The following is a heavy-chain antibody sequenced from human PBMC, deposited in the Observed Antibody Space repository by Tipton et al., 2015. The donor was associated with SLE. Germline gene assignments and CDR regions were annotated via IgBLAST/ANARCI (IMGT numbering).Heavy chain of an antibody. V-gene: IGHV1-69*05. D-gene: IGHD4/OR15-4a*01. CDR1: GGTFSSSYA. CDR3: ARSRGANGPVY. CDR2: LIPMFGTT. Sequence: QSGPEVKKPGSSVKVSCKAPGGTFSSSYALNWVRQAPGQGLEWMGGLIPMFGTTNYAPKFQGRVTITTHESTTIAYMELSSLTSEDTAIYYCARSRGANGPVYRGQATLVTV. J-gene: IGHJ4*02.